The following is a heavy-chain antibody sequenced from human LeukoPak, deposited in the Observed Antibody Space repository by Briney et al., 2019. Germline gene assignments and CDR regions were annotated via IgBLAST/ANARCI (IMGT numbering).Heavy chain of an antibody. D-gene: IGHD4-17*01. J-gene: IGHJ1*01. Sequence: GGSLRLSCAASGFTFSSYAMHWVRQAPGKGLEWVAVISYDGSNKYYADSVKGRFTISRDNSKNTLYLQMNSLRAEDTAVYYCARDSRFYGDYVTEYFQHWGQGTLVTVSS. CDR2: ISYDGSNK. V-gene: IGHV3-30-3*01. CDR3: ARDSRFYGDYVTEYFQH. CDR1: GFTFSSYA.